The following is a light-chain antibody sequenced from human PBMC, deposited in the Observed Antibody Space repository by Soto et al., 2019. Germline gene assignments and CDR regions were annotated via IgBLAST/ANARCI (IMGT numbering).Light chain of an antibody. CDR1: SSNIGAGYD. CDR2: ANN. V-gene: IGLV1-40*01. J-gene: IGLJ3*02. CDR3: QSYDSSLSASDWV. Sequence: QSVLTQPPSVSGAPGQRVTISCTGSSSNIGAGYDVHWYRQLPGTAPKLLIYANNNRPSGVPGRFSGSKSGTSASLAITGLQAEDEADYYCQSYDSSLSASDWVFGGGTKLTVL.